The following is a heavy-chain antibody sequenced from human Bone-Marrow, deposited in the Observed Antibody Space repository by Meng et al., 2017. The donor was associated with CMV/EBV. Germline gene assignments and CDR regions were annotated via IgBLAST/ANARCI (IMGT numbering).Heavy chain of an antibody. J-gene: IGHJ4*02. CDR1: GGSISSSSYY. Sequence: LRLSCTVSGGSISSSSYYWGWIRQPPGKGLEWIGYIYYSGSTYYNPSHKSRVTISVDTSKSQFSLKLSSVTAADTAMYYCARSDSSNYYPHDYWGQGTLVTVSS. CDR2: IYYSGST. D-gene: IGHD3-22*01. V-gene: IGHV4-31*03. CDR3: ARSDSSNYYPHDY.